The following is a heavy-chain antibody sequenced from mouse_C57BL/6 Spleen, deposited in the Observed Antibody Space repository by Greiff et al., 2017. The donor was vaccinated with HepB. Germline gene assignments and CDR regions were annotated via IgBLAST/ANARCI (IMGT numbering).Heavy chain of an antibody. CDR1: GFTFTSYW. J-gene: IGHJ3*01. D-gene: IGHD2-4*01. Sequence: QVQLKQPGAELVKPGASVKMSCKASGFTFTSYWITWVQQRPGQGLEWIGESYPGSGSTNYSEKFKSQATLAVDTSSSTAYMQLSSLTSEDSAVYYCARQVYDCDAWFAYWGQGTLVTVSA. CDR3: ARQVYDCDAWFAY. CDR2: SYPGSGST. V-gene: IGHV1-55*01.